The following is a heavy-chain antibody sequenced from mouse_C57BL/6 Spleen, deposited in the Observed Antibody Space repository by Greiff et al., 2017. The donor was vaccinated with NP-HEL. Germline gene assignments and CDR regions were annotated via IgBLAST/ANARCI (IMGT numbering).Heavy chain of an antibody. CDR3: AREGTVVAKAPDY. CDR2: IDPSDSYT. CDR1: GYTFTSYW. V-gene: IGHV1-69*01. J-gene: IGHJ2*01. D-gene: IGHD1-1*01. Sequence: QVQLQQPGAELVMPGASVKLSCKASGYTFTSYWMHWVKQRPGQGLEWIGEIDPSDSYTNYIQKFKGKSTLTVDKSSSTAYMQLSSLTSEDSAVYYCAREGTVVAKAPDYWGQGTTLTVSS.